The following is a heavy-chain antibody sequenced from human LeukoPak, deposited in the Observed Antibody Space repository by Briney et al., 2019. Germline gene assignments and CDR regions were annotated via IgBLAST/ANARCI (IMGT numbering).Heavy chain of an antibody. CDR1: GYTFTGYY. D-gene: IGHD3-10*01. CDR2: INPNSGGT. J-gene: IGHJ3*02. Sequence: ASVKVSCKASGYTFTGYYMHWVRQAPGQGLEGMGWINPNSGGTNYAQKFQGSDTMTRDTSTNTVYMKLGSLSCDETAVYYCARDREYGSSVFDIWRQGTMVTVS. V-gene: IGHV1-2*02. CDR3: ARDREYGSSVFDI.